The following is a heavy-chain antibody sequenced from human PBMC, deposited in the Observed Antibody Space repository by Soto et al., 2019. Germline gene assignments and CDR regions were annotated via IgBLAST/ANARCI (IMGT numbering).Heavy chain of an antibody. V-gene: IGHV1-69*12. Sequence: QVQLVQSGAEVKKPGSSVKVSCKASGGTFGIYAITWVRQAPGQGLEWMGGIIAFSDIVNYTQKLQGRVTITADESTSTAYLDLSSLRSDDTAVYYCARSLYSSSWYHSGNSYYYYGMDVSGQGTTVTVSS. D-gene: IGHD6-13*01. CDR3: ARSLYSSSWYHSGNSYYYYGMDV. CDR2: IIAFSDIV. J-gene: IGHJ6*02. CDR1: GGTFGIYA.